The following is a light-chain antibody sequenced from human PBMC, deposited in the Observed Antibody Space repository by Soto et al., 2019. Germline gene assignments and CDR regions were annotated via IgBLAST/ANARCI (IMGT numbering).Light chain of an antibody. V-gene: IGLV8-61*01. CDR2: STN. CDR1: SGSVSSSYY. J-gene: IGLJ3*02. CDR3: ALFMGSGIWV. Sequence: QAVVTQEPAFSVSPGGTVTITCGLSSGSVSSSYYPSWYQQTPGQAPRTVIYSTNSRSSGVPERFSGSILGNKAALTITGAQADDESDYYCALFMGSGIWVFGGGTQLTVL.